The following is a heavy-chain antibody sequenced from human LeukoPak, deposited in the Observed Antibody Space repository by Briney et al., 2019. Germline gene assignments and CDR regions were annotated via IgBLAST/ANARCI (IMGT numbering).Heavy chain of an antibody. Sequence: SETLSLTCTVSGGSISTYYWSWIRQPPGKGLEWIGYIYYSGSTNYNPSLKSRVTISVDTSKNQFSLKLRSVTAADTAVYYCARVLEQWLRWGQGTLVTVSS. CDR1: GGSISTYY. CDR3: ARVLEQWLR. CDR2: IYYSGST. V-gene: IGHV4-59*01. J-gene: IGHJ4*02. D-gene: IGHD6-19*01.